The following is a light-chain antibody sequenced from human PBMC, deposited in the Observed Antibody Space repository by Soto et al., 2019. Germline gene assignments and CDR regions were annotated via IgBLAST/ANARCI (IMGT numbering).Light chain of an antibody. V-gene: IGLV2-8*01. CDR1: SSDVGGYKY. Sequence: QSALTQPPSASGSPGESVTISCTGNSSDVGGYKYVSWYQQHPGKAPKLIIYEVTKRPSGVPDRFSGSKSGNTASLTVSGLQADDEADYFCSSYVGTNSVNVFGTGTKLTVL. CDR3: SSYVGTNSVNV. CDR2: EVT. J-gene: IGLJ1*01.